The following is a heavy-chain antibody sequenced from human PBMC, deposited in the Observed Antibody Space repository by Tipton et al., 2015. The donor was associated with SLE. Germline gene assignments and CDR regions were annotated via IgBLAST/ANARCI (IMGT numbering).Heavy chain of an antibody. CDR2: IHPGDSDA. CDR1: GYRFSGHW. CDR3: ATYGGGYDPPFDY. D-gene: IGHD5-12*01. J-gene: IGHJ4*02. Sequence: QSGAEVKKPGESLKISCEGSGYRFSGHWIGWVRQMPGKGLEWMGIIHPGDSDARYRPTFQGQVTISADKSISTAYLQWSSLKASDTAMYYCATYGGGYDPPFDYWGRGTLVTVTS. V-gene: IGHV5-51*03.